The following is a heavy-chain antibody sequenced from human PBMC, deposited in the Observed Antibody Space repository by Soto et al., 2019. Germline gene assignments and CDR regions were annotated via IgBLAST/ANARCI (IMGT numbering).Heavy chain of an antibody. CDR3: ARQYCSSTRCYTGRYFDY. CDR2: IYPGDSDT. D-gene: IGHD2-2*02. Sequence: GESLKISCKGSGYSFTSYWIGWVRQMPGKGLEWMGIIYPGDSDTRYSPPFQGQVTISADKSISTAYLQWRSLKASGTAMYYCARQYCSSTRCYTGRYFDYCGQGTLVTVSS. CDR1: GYSFTSYW. V-gene: IGHV5-51*01. J-gene: IGHJ4*02.